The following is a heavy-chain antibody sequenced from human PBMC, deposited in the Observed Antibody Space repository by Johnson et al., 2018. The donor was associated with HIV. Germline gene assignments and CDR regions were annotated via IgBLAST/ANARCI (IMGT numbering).Heavy chain of an antibody. CDR1: GFTFGSYA. J-gene: IGHJ3*02. V-gene: IGHV3-23*04. CDR2: ITVCGGNT. D-gene: IGHD4-23*01. Sequence: VQLVESGGGLVQSGGSLRLSCAASGFTFGSYAMSWVRQAPGKGLAWVSSITVCGGNTYYADSVKGRFTISRDNSKNTLYLQVNSLRAEDTALYYCARAPPFYGGNSEGAFDIWGQGTMVTVSS. CDR3: ARAPPFYGGNSEGAFDI.